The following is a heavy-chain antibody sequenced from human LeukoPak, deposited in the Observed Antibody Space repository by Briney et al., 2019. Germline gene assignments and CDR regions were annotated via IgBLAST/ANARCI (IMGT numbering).Heavy chain of an antibody. Sequence: GGSLRLSCAASGFTFSSYAMNWVRQAPGKGLEWVSYISSSGSTIYYADSVKGRFTISRDNAKNSLYLQMNSLRAEDTAVYYCATLDSSGYYENFDYWGQGTLVTVSS. D-gene: IGHD3-22*01. CDR2: ISSSGSTI. CDR1: GFTFSSYA. CDR3: ATLDSSGYYENFDY. J-gene: IGHJ4*02. V-gene: IGHV3-48*03.